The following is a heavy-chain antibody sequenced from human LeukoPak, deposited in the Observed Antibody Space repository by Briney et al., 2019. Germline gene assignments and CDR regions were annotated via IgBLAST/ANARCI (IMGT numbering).Heavy chain of an antibody. J-gene: IGHJ3*02. CDR2: ISSRSSYI. CDR1: GFTFSNYS. V-gene: IGHV3-21*04. CDR3: AKVGEYQLLLYAFDM. Sequence: PGGSLRLSCAASGFTFSNYSMNWVRQAPGKGLEWVSSISSRSSYIYYADSVKGRFTISRDNAKNSLYLQMNSLRAEDTAVYYCAKVGEYQLLLYAFDMWGQGTMVTVSS. D-gene: IGHD2-2*01.